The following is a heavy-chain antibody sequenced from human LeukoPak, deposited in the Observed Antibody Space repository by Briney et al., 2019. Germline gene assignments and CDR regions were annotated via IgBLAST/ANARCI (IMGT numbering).Heavy chain of an antibody. CDR2: IYYSGST. CDR3: ARGHYDILTGKDLPLDY. D-gene: IGHD3-9*01. V-gene: IGHV4-59*01. J-gene: IGHJ4*02. Sequence: PSETLSLTCAVYGGSFSGYYWSWLRQPPGKGLEWIGYIYYSGSTNYNPSLKSRVTISVDTSKNQFSLKLSSVTAADTAVYYCARGHYDILTGKDLPLDYWGQGTLVTVSS. CDR1: GGSFSGYY.